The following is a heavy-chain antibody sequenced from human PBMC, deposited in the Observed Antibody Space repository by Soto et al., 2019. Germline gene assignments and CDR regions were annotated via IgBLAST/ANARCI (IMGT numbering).Heavy chain of an antibody. D-gene: IGHD3-22*01. CDR1: GDSISSGDFY. J-gene: IGHJ3*02. V-gene: IGHV4-30-4*08. CDR3: VSDYYDRSRNAFDI. CDR2: IHYTGIT. Sequence: TLSLSCTVSGDSISSGDFYWSWLRQPPGKGLEGIGYIHYTGITHYNPSLKSRLSISVDRSKSQISLKVRSVTAADTAVYYCVSDYYDRSRNAFDIWGRGTMVTVSS.